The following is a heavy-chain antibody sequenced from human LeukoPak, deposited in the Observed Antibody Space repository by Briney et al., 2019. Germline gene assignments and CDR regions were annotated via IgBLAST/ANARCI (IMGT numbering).Heavy chain of an antibody. V-gene: IGHV4-39*01. D-gene: IGHD5-18*01. CDR2: IYYSGST. Sequence: PSETLSLTCTVSGGSISSSSYYWGWVRQPPGKGLEWIGSIYYSGSTYYNPSLKSRVTISVDTSKNQLSPKLSSVTAADTAVYYCARNVDTAMAFDYWGQGTLVTVSS. J-gene: IGHJ4*02. CDR3: ARNVDTAMAFDY. CDR1: GGSISSSSYY.